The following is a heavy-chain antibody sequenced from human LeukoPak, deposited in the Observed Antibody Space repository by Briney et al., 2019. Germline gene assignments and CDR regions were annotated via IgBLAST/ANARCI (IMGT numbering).Heavy chain of an antibody. D-gene: IGHD6-6*01. V-gene: IGHV3-23*01. CDR3: ATSYSSSSWGIFGY. Sequence: GGSLRLSCALSGFTLSSYAMSWVRQAPGKGLEWVSTISGNGGSTYYADSVKGHFTISRDNSKNTLYLQMNSLRAEDTAVYYCATSYSSSSWGIFGYWGQGTLVTVSS. CDR2: ISGNGGST. J-gene: IGHJ4*02. CDR1: GFTLSSYA.